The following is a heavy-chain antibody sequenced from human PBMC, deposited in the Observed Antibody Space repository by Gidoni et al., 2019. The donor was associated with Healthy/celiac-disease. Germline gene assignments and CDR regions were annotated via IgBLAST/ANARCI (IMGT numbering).Heavy chain of an antibody. CDR3: ARASGDTMIVVVPFDY. J-gene: IGHJ4*02. D-gene: IGHD3-22*01. CDR1: GYTFTSYY. CDR2: KKPSGGST. Sequence: QVQLVQSGAEVKKPGASVKVSCKASGYTFTSYYMHWVRQAPGQGLEWMGIKKPSGGSTSYAQKFQGRVTMTRDTSTSTVYMELSSLRSEDTAVYYCARASGDTMIVVVPFDYWGQGTLVTVSS. V-gene: IGHV1-46*01.